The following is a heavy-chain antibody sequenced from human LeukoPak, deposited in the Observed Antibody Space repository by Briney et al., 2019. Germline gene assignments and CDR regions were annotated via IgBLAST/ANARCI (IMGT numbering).Heavy chain of an antibody. CDR1: GFTVSSNY. D-gene: IGHD6-19*01. CDR3: ASSGWTYHYGMDV. CDR2: IDGGGST. V-gene: IGHV3-66*01. Sequence: GGSLRLSCAASGFTVSSNYMSWVRQAPGKGLEWVSVIDGGGSTYYADSVKGRFTISRDNSKNTLFVQMNSLRAEDTAVYYCASSGWTYHYGMDVWGQGTTVTVSS. J-gene: IGHJ6*02.